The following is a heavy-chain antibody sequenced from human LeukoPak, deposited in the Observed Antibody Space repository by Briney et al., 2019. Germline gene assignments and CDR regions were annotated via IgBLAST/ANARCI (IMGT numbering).Heavy chain of an antibody. J-gene: IGHJ6*02. V-gene: IGHV1-18*01. Sequence: ASVKVSCKASGYTFTSYGISWVRQAPGQGLEWMGWISAYNGNTNYAQKLQGRVTMTTDTSTNTAYMELRSLRSDDTAVYYCARDEGSGSYFYYYYYYGMDVWGQGTTVTVSS. CDR3: ARDEGSGSYFYYYYYYGMDV. CDR2: ISAYNGNT. D-gene: IGHD3-10*01. CDR1: GYTFTSYG.